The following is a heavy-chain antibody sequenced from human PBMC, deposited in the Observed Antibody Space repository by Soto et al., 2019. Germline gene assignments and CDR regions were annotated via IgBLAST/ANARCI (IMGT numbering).Heavy chain of an antibody. V-gene: IGHV3-15*07. CDR2: IKSKTDGGTT. CDR1: GVTFCNAW. Sequence: GGSLRLSCAASGVTFCNAWMNWVRQAPGKGLEWVGRIKSKTDGGTTDYAAPVKGRFTISRDDSKNTLYLQMNSLKTEDTAVYYCTTDGYDILTGYYPFDYWGQGTLVTVSS. D-gene: IGHD3-9*01. CDR3: TTDGYDILTGYYPFDY. J-gene: IGHJ4*02.